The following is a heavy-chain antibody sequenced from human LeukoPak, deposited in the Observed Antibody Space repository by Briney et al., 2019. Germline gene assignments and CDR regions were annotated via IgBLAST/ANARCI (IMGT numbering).Heavy chain of an antibody. CDR1: GFTFDDYA. J-gene: IGHJ4*02. CDR2: INTDGSNT. D-gene: IGHD4/OR15-4a*01. Sequence: GGSLRLSCAASGFTFDDYAMHWVRQAPGRGLVWVSRINTDGSNTNYADSVRGRFTISRDNSKDTLYLQMNSLRAEDTAVYYCAKRDYGFDYWGQGTLVTVSS. CDR3: AKRDYGFDY. V-gene: IGHV3-74*01.